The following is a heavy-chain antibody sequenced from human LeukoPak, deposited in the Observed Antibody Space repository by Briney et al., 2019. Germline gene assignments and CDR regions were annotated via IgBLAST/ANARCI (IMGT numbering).Heavy chain of an antibody. CDR1: GYTFTSYD. CDR3: ARVIRYCSSTSCSYYFDY. Sequence: ASVTVSCKASGYTFTSYDINWVRQATGQGLEWMGWMNPNSGNTGYAQKFQGRVTITRNTSISTAYMELSSLRSEDTAVYYCARVIRYCSSTSCSYYFDYWGQGTLVTVSS. CDR2: MNPNSGNT. V-gene: IGHV1-8*03. D-gene: IGHD2-2*01. J-gene: IGHJ4*02.